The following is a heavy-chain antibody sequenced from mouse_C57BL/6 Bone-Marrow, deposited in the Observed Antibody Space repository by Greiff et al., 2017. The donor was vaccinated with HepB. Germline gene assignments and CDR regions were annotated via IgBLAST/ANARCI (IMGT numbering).Heavy chain of an antibody. CDR1: GYAFSSYW. V-gene: IGHV1-80*01. D-gene: IGHD3-2*02. Sequence: QVHVKQSGAELVKPGASVKISCKASGYAFSSYWMNWVKQRPGKGLEWIGQIYPGDGDTNYNGKFKGKATLTADKSSSTAYMQLSSLTSEDSAVYFCARRGSSGYGYYFDYWGQGTTLTVSS. CDR2: IYPGDGDT. J-gene: IGHJ2*01. CDR3: ARRGSSGYGYYFDY.